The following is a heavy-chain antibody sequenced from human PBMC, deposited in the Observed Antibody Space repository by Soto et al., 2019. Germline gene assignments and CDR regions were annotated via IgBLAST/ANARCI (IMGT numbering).Heavy chain of an antibody. CDR2: ISTYTGRT. Sequence: ASVKVSCKASGYTFSDNGISWVRQAPGQGLEWMGWISTYTGRTNYAQKFQGRVTLTTDTSTSTAYMELRSLRSDDTAIYYCARDPHEFWTSYWFDPWGQGTPVTVSS. V-gene: IGHV1-18*04. J-gene: IGHJ5*02. CDR1: GYTFSDNG. CDR3: ARDPHEFWTSYWFDP. D-gene: IGHD3-3*01.